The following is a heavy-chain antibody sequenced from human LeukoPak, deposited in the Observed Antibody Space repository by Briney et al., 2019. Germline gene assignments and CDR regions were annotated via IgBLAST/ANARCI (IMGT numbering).Heavy chain of an antibody. Sequence: ASVKVSCEASGSTFTSYDINWVRQATGQRLEWMGWINAGNGNTKYSQKFQGRVTITRDTSASTAYMELSSLRSEDTAVYYCARDGSSGPPYYYNGMDVWGQGTTVTVSS. V-gene: IGHV1-3*01. J-gene: IGHJ6*02. CDR3: ARDGSSGPPYYYNGMDV. CDR2: INAGNGNT. CDR1: GSTFTSYD. D-gene: IGHD6-19*01.